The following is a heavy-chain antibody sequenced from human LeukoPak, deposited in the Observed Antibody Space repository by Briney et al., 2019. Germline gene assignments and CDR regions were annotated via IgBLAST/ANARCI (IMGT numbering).Heavy chain of an antibody. CDR3: ARAQYDFWSGWNDY. Sequence: SETLSLTCAVSGGSISSGSYYWSWIRQPAGKGLDWIGRVYTTGSTNYNPSLKSRVTISLDTSKNHFSLKLSSVTAADTAVYYCARAQYDFWSGWNDYWGQGTLVTVSS. J-gene: IGHJ4*02. D-gene: IGHD3-3*01. CDR2: VYTTGST. CDR1: GGSISSGSYY. V-gene: IGHV4-61*02.